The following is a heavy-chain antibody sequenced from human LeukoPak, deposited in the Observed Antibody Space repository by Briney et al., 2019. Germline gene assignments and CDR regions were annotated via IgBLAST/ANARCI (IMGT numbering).Heavy chain of an antibody. CDR2: INHSGST. CDR1: GGSFSGYY. J-gene: IGHJ5*02. CDR3: ARVGKRWLQHNWFDP. D-gene: IGHD5-24*01. Sequence: PSETLSLTCAVYGGSFSGYYRSWIRQPPGKGLEWIGEINHSGSTNYNPSLKSRVTISVDTSKNQFSLKLSSVTAADTAVYYCARVGKRWLQHNWFDPWGQGTLVTVSS. V-gene: IGHV4-34*01.